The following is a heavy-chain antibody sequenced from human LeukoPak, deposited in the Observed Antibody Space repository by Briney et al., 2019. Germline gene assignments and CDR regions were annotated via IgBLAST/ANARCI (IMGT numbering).Heavy chain of an antibody. J-gene: IGHJ6*04. CDR1: GGSFSGYY. CDR2: INHSGST. CDR3: ARGHYYGSGSYYHGGYYYGMDV. D-gene: IGHD3-10*01. Sequence: SXTLSLTCAVYGGSFSGYYWSWIRQPPGKGLEWIGEINHSGSTNYNPSLTSRVTISVDTSKNQFSLKLSSVTAADTAVYYCARGHYYGSGSYYHGGYYYGMDVWGKGTTVTVSS. V-gene: IGHV4-34*01.